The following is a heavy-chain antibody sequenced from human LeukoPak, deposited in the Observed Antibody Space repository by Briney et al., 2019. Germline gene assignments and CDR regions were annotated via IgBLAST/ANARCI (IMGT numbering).Heavy chain of an antibody. V-gene: IGHV4-34*01. Sequence: SETLSLTCAVYGGSFSGYYWSWIRQPPGKGLEWIGEINHSGSTTYNPSLKSRVTISVDTSKNQFPLKLSSVTAADTAVYYCARGLDYYDSSGYYSQPYYFDYWGQGTLVTVSS. D-gene: IGHD3-22*01. J-gene: IGHJ4*02. CDR1: GGSFSGYY. CDR2: INHSGST. CDR3: ARGLDYYDSSGYYSQPYYFDY.